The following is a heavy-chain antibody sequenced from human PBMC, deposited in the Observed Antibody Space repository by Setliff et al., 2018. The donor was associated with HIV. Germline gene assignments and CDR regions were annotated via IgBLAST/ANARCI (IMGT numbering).Heavy chain of an antibody. CDR3: ARQTWEYYDTLTGYYRSPKNFDS. CDR2: ISYTGST. J-gene: IGHJ4*02. Sequence: SETLSXXXTVPGGSINRSNYYWGWIRQPPGKGLEWIGTISYTGSTYYDPSLKXRVTISLDTSKNQFFLKLSSVTAPDTAIYYCARQTWEYYDTLTGYYRSPKNFDSWGQGTLVTVS. CDR1: GGSINRSNYY. V-gene: IGHV4-39*01. D-gene: IGHD3-9*01.